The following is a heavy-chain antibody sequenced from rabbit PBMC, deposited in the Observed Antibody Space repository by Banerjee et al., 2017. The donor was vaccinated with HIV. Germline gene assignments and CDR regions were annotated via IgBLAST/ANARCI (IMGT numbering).Heavy chain of an antibody. V-gene: IGHV1S45*01. Sequence: QEQLEESGGDLVKPGASLTLTCTASGIDFSSSYWICWVRQAPGKGLEWIGCIYTDSGSAYYASWAKGRFTVSKTSSTTVTLQMTSLTAADTATYFCASYPLMPVNNLWGPGTLVTVS. J-gene: IGHJ4*01. D-gene: IGHD6-1*01. CDR2: IYTDSGSA. CDR3: ASYPLMPVNNL. CDR1: GIDFSSSYW.